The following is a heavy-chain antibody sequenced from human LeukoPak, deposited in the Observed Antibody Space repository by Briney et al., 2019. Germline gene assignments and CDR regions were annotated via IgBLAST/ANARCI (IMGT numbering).Heavy chain of an antibody. CDR3: ARDRSGIYDAFDI. CDR1: GFTFSSYW. Sequence: GGSLRLSCAASGFTFSSYWMSWVRQAPGKGLEWVANIKQDGSDKNYVDSVKGRFTISRDNAKNSLYLQMNSLRAEDTAVYYCARDRSGIYDAFDIWGQGTMVTVSS. D-gene: IGHD1-14*01. V-gene: IGHV3-7*01. CDR2: IKQDGSDK. J-gene: IGHJ3*02.